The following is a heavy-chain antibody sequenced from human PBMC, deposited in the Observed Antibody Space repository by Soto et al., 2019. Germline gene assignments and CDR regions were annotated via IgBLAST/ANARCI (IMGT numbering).Heavy chain of an antibody. V-gene: IGHV2-5*02. CDR2: IYWDDDK. CDR1: GFSLSTSGVD. J-gene: IGHJ4*02. CDR3: AHRLRFSNSQYYFDY. D-gene: IGHD6-13*01. Sequence: QITLKESGPTRVKPTQTLTQTCTFSGFSLSTSGVDVGWIRQPPGKALEWLALIYWDDDKRYSPSLKSRLTITQDTSKNQVVLTMTNMDPVDTVTYYCAHRLRFSNSQYYFDYWGQGTLVTVSS.